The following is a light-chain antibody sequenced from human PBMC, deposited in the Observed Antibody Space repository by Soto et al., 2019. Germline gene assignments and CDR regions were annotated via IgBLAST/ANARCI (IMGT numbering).Light chain of an antibody. CDR2: RAS. Sequence: NVLTQSPGTLSLSPGERATLSCRASQSLSGNYLAWYHQKPGQXPRVLIYRASIRATGISDRFSGSGSGTDGTLTISRLEPEDCAVYYCQHYGASPWTFGQGTKVDIK. V-gene: IGKV3-20*01. J-gene: IGKJ1*01. CDR1: QSLSGNY. CDR3: QHYGASPWT.